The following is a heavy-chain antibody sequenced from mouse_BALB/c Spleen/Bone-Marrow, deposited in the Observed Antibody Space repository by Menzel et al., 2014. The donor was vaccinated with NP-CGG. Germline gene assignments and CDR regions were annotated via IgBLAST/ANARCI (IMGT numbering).Heavy chain of an antibody. V-gene: IGHV14-3*02. CDR3: SRGTRYYFDY. D-gene: IGHD1-1*01. CDR1: GFNIKDTY. J-gene: IGHJ2*01. CDR2: IDPADDTT. Sequence: VQLQQSGAELVKPGASVKLPCTTSGFNIKDTYIHWVKRRPEQGLDWIGRIDPADDTTIYDPKFQDKATITTDTSSSMAYLQLSSLTSEDAAVYFCSRGTRYYFDYWGQGTTLTVSS.